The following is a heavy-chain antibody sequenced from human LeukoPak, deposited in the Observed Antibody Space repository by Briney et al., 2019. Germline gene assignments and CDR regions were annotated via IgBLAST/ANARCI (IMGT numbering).Heavy chain of an antibody. V-gene: IGHV3-30*04. CDR1: GFTFGSYA. Sequence: GGSLRLSCAASGFTFGSYAMHWVRQAPGKGLEWVAVISYDGSNKYYADSVKGRFTISRDNSKNTLYPQMNSLRAEDTAVYYCARAGAVHYFDWLLHGYWGQGTLVTVSS. D-gene: IGHD3-9*01. CDR3: ARAGAVHYFDWLLHGY. CDR2: ISYDGSNK. J-gene: IGHJ4*02.